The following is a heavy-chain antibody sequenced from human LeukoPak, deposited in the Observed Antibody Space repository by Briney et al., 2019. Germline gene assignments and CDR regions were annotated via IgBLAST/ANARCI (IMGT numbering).Heavy chain of an antibody. J-gene: IGHJ4*02. CDR3: ARESGGNPATSEDY. V-gene: IGHV1-46*01. Sequence: ASVTVSCKASGYTFTSNYIHWVRQAPGQGLEWMGMIYPRDGSTSYAQKFQGRVTVTRDTSTSTVYMELSSLRSEDTAVYYCARESGGNPATSEDYWGQGTLVTVSS. CDR1: GYTFTSNY. D-gene: IGHD4-23*01. CDR2: IYPRDGST.